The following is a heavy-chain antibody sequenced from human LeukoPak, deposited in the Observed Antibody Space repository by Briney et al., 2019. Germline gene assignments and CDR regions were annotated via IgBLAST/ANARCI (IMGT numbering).Heavy chain of an antibody. CDR1: GGSISSAGYY. Sequence: SETLSLTCTVSGGSISSAGYYWSWIRQHPGKGLECIAYIYYSGSTYYNPSLKSRVTISVDTSENQFSLRLSSVTAADTAVYYCARDLTDSSGYPHFDYWGQGTLVTVSS. D-gene: IGHD3-22*01. J-gene: IGHJ4*02. CDR2: IYYSGST. CDR3: ARDLTDSSGYPHFDY. V-gene: IGHV4-31*03.